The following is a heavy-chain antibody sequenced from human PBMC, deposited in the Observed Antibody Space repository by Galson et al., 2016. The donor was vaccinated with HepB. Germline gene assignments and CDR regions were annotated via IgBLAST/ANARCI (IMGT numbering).Heavy chain of an antibody. CDR1: GFTFDDYT. CDR3: AKDFCSGRPHWLDY. V-gene: IGHV3-43*01. Sequence: SLRLSCAASGFTFDDYTMHWVRQAPGKGLEWVSLIRWDGVTTYYADSVKGRFTISRDNSKNTLYLQLNSLRTEDTALYYCAKDFCSGRPHWLDYWGQGTLVTVSS. CDR2: IRWDGVTT. D-gene: IGHD3-10*02. J-gene: IGHJ4*02.